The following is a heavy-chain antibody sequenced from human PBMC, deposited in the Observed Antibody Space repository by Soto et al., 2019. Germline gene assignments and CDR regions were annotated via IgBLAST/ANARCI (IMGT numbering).Heavy chain of an antibody. D-gene: IGHD6-19*01. J-gene: IGHJ3*02. CDR1: GFTFSSYA. Sequence: PGGSLSLSCAASGFTFSSYAMSWVRQAPGKGLEWVSAISGSGGSTYYADSVKGRFTISRDNSKNTLYLQMNSLRAEDTAVYYCARRDRQWNAFGIWGQGTMVTVSS. V-gene: IGHV3-23*01. CDR2: ISGSGGST. CDR3: ARRDRQWNAFGI.